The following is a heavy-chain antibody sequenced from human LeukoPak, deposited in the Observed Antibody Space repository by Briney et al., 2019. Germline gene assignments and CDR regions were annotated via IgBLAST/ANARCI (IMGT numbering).Heavy chain of an antibody. J-gene: IGHJ4*02. D-gene: IGHD4-17*01. CDR1: DHTFSIYP. Sequence: ASVKVSCKTSDHTFSIYPVSWVRQAPGQGLEWMGWISASNGNTNYAQKFQDRVTIRTDTSTNTVYMELRSLRSADTAVYYCARSLPRHGARGPFDHWGQGTLVTVSS. CDR3: ARSLPRHGARGPFDH. CDR2: ISASNGNT. V-gene: IGHV1-18*01.